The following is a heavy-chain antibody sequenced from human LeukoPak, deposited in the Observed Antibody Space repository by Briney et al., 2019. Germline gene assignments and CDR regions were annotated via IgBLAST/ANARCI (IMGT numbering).Heavy chain of an antibody. CDR2: INHSGST. V-gene: IGHV4-34*01. J-gene: IGHJ3*02. Sequence: SSETLSLTCAVYGGSFSGYYWSWIRQPPGKGLEWIGEINHSGSTNYNPSLKSRVTISVDTSKNQFSLKLSSVTAADTAVYYCARLRLWLRMNDAFDIWGQGTMVTASS. CDR1: GGSFSGYY. D-gene: IGHD3-3*01. CDR3: ARLRLWLRMNDAFDI.